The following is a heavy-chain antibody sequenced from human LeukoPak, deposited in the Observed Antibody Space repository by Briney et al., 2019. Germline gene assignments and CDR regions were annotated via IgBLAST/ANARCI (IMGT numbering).Heavy chain of an antibody. Sequence: GALRLSCAASGLTFSSYAMSWVRQSPGRGLEWVSVISGSGGSTYYADSVKGRFTISRDNSKSTLYLQMNSLRAEDTAVYYCAKDRSDNNTWYAGSHWGQGTLVTVSS. D-gene: IGHD2-8*01. V-gene: IGHV3-23*01. CDR3: AKDRSDNNTWYAGSH. J-gene: IGHJ4*02. CDR2: ISGSGGST. CDR1: GLTFSSYA.